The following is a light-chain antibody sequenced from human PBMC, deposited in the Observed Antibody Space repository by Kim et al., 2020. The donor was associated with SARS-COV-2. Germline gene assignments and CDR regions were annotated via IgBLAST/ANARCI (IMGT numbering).Light chain of an antibody. CDR3: CSYAGSYTSYV. J-gene: IGLJ1*01. V-gene: IGLV2-11*01. Sequence: QSVTISCTGTSSDVGCYNYVSWYQQHPGKAPKLIIYDVSKRPSGVPDRFSGSKSGNTASLTISGLQAEDEADYYCCSYAGSYTSYVFGTGTKVTVL. CDR2: DVS. CDR1: SSDVGCYNY.